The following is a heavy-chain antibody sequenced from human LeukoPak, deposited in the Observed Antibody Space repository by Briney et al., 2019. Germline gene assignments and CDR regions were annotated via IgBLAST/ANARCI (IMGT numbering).Heavy chain of an antibody. CDR3: ARDNHYYDRSGQDY. Sequence: SETLSLTCTVSGGSISGYYWSWIRQPAGTGLEWVGRIHTSESTNYNPSLKSRVTMSVDTSNYQFSLKLSSVTAADTAVYYCARDNHYYDRSGQDYWGQGTLVTVSS. J-gene: IGHJ4*02. D-gene: IGHD3-22*01. CDR1: GGSISGYY. V-gene: IGHV4-4*07. CDR2: IHTSEST.